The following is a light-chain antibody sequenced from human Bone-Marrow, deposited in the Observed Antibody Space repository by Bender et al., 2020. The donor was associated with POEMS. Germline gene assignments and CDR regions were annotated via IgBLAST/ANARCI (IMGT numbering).Light chain of an antibody. CDR3: CSYTSSGTLYV. V-gene: IGLV2-14*02. Sequence: QSALTQPASVSGSPGQSIIISCTGTSGDLGSYNLVSWYQQYPGKAPTLMMYNVNERPAGVTYRFSGSKSGNVAFLTISGLRTEDEADYYCCSYTSSGTLYVFGTGTKVTVL. CDR1: SGDLGSYNL. CDR2: NVN. J-gene: IGLJ1*01.